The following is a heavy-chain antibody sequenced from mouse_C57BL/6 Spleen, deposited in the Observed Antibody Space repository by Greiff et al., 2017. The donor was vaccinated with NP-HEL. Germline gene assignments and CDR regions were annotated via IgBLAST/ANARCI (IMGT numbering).Heavy chain of an antibody. V-gene: IGHV5-2*01. CDR2: INSDGGST. CDR3: ARHDSYYSMDY. CDR1: EYAFPSHD. Sequence: DVQLVESGGGLVQPGESLTLSCESNEYAFPSHDMSWVRQTPEKRLVLVAAINSDGGSTYYPDTMERRFIISSDTTKKTLYLPMSSLRSEDTALYYGARHDSYYSMDYWGQGTSVSVSS. J-gene: IGHJ4*01. D-gene: IGHD2-13*01.